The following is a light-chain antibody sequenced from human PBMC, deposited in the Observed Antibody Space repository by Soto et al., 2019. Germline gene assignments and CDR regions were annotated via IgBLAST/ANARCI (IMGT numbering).Light chain of an antibody. J-gene: IGKJ1*01. CDR1: QSVSSNY. CDR3: QHYGTSPWT. V-gene: IGKV3-20*01. Sequence: EIVLTQSPGTLSLSPGERATLSCRASQSVSSNYLAWYQQKPGQAPRLLIYAASSRATGIPDRFSGSGSGSDFPLTISRLEPEDFAVYYCQHYGTSPWTFGQGTKVEIK. CDR2: AAS.